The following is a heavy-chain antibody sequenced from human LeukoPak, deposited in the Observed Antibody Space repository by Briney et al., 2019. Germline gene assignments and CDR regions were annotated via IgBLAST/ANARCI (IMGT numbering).Heavy chain of an antibody. CDR1: GFTFSNYW. J-gene: IGHJ4*02. D-gene: IGHD3-22*01. Sequence: HPGGSLRLSCGASGFTFSNYWMTWVRQAPGKGLEWVANIKGDGSEKSYVDSVKGRFTISRDNAKTSLYLQMNSLRAEDTAVYYCARATYYYDSSGYSDYWGQGTLVTVSS. CDR2: IKGDGSEK. V-gene: IGHV3-7*01. CDR3: ARATYYYDSSGYSDY.